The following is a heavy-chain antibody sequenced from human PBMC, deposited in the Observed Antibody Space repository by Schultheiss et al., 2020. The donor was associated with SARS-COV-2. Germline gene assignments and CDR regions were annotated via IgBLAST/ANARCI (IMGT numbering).Heavy chain of an antibody. J-gene: IGHJ6*02. CDR1: GGSISSGGYS. CDR2: IYHSGST. D-gene: IGHD6-6*01. Sequence: SETLSLTCAVSGGSISSGGYSWSWIRQPPGKGLEWIGYIYHSGSTYYNPSLKSRVTISVDRSKNQFSLKLSSVTAADTAVYYCARSSSLFPMDVWGQGTTVTVSS. CDR3: ARSSSLFPMDV. V-gene: IGHV4-30-2*01.